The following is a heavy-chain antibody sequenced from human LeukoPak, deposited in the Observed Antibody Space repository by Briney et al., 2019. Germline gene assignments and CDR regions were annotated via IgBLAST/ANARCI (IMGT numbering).Heavy chain of an antibody. D-gene: IGHD3-3*02. CDR2: IIPIFGTA. J-gene: IGHJ6*03. CDR1: GGTFSSYA. CDR3: ASPILSPRDYIDV. V-gene: IGHV1-69*13. Sequence: ASVKVSCKASGGTFSSYAISWVRQAPGQGLEWMGGIIPIFGTANYAQKFQGRVTITADESTSTAYMELSSLRSEDTAVYYCASPILSPRDYIDVWGKGTTVTVSS.